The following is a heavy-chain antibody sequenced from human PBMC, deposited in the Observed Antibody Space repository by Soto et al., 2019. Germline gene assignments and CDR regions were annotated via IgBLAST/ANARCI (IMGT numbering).Heavy chain of an antibody. CDR3: AGMPYTSGLRFDP. J-gene: IGHJ5*02. CDR2: IYQSGVT. D-gene: IGHD6-19*01. CDR1: GDSYSISTYS. Sequence: SETLSLTCNMSGDSYSISTYSWSWIRQPPGKALQWIGFIYQSGVTSYNPSLASRVSISLDRSNNQCSLKLKSVTAAGTAVYFCAGMPYTSGLRFDPWGPGTLFTVSS. V-gene: IGHV4-30-2*01.